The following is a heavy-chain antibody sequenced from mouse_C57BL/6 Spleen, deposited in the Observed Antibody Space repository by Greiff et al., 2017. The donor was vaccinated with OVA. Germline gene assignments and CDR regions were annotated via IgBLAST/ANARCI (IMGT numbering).Heavy chain of an antibody. D-gene: IGHD2-1*01. CDR1: GYTFTDYE. CDR2: IDPETGGT. Sequence: QVHVKQSGAELVRPGASVTLSCKASGYTFTDYEMHWVKQTPVHGLEWIGAIDPETGGTAYNQKFKGKAILTADKSSSTAYMELRSLTSEDSAVYYCTRFYPERAMDYWGQGTSVTVSS. J-gene: IGHJ4*01. CDR3: TRFYPERAMDY. V-gene: IGHV1-15*01.